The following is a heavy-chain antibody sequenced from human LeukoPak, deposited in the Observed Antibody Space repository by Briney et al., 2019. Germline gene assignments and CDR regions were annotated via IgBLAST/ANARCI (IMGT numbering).Heavy chain of an antibody. J-gene: IGHJ6*02. D-gene: IGHD3-10*01. V-gene: IGHV1-69*01. CDR3: ARGTMVPSFYYYYGMDV. CDR2: IIPIFGTA. CDR1: GGTFSSYA. Sequence: GASVKVSCKASGGTFSSYAISWVRQAPGQGLEWMGGIIPIFGTANYAQKFQGRVTITADESTSTAYMELSSLRSEDTVVYYCARGTMVPSFYYYYGMDVWGQGTTVTVSS.